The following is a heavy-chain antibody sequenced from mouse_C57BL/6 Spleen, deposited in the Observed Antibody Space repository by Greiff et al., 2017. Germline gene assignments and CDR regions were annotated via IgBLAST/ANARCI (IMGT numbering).Heavy chain of an antibody. CDR1: GFTFSDYG. V-gene: IGHV5-17*01. CDR3: AKSYDYDGVYYAMDY. J-gene: IGHJ4*01. Sequence: EVKLVESGGGLVKPGGSLKLSCAASGFTFSDYGMHWVRQAPEKGLEWVAYISSGSSTIYYADPVKGRFPISRDNAKNTLFLQMTSLRSEDTAMYYCAKSYDYDGVYYAMDYWGQGTSVTVSS. D-gene: IGHD2-4*01. CDR2: ISSGSSTI.